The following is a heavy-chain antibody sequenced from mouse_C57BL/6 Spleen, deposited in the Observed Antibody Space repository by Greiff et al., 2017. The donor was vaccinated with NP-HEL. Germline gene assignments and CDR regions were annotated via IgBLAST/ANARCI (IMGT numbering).Heavy chain of an antibody. V-gene: IGHV1-82*01. Sequence: VQLQQSGPELVKPGASVKISCKASGYAFSSSWMNWVKQRPGKGLEWIGRIYPGDGDTNYNGKFKGKATLTADKSSSTAYMQLSSLTSEDSAVYCCARGLLVDYWGQGTTLTVSS. CDR1: GYAFSSSW. D-gene: IGHD2-10*01. CDR3: ARGLLVDY. CDR2: IYPGDGDT. J-gene: IGHJ2*01.